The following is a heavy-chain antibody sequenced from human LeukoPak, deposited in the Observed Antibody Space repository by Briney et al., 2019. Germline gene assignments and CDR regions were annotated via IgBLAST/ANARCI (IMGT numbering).Heavy chain of an antibody. D-gene: IGHD3-3*01. Sequence: GGSLRLSCAASGSGFIFSNYGMRWVRQAPGKGLEWVSAISGDGRDIFYADAVKGRFTISRDNSKNTLYLQMNSLRDEDTALYYCAIHGGGTIRIEAFDVWGQGTMVTISS. J-gene: IGHJ3*01. CDR3: AIHGGGTIRIEAFDV. CDR1: GSGFIFSNYG. CDR2: ISGDGRDI. V-gene: IGHV3-23*01.